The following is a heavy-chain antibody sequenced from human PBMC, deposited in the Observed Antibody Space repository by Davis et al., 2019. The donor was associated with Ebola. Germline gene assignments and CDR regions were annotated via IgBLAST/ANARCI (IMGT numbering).Heavy chain of an antibody. D-gene: IGHD3-16*01. CDR3: ARTGEEQLIWDS. Sequence: PGGSLRLSCTVSGGSISNSYWTWIRQPAGKGLEWIGRIFFRGSTNYNPSLKGRATMSVDTSKNQFSLKLRSVTAADTAVYFCARTGEEQLIWDSWGQGMLVTVSS. V-gene: IGHV4-4*07. J-gene: IGHJ4*02. CDR2: IFFRGST. CDR1: GGSISNSY.